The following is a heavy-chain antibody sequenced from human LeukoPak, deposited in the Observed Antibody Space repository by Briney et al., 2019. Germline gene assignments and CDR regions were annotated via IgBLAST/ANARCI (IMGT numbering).Heavy chain of an antibody. CDR2: ISSSSSYI. CDR3: AREADIVVVPASDV. CDR1: GFTFSSYS. V-gene: IGHV3-21*01. D-gene: IGHD2-2*01. J-gene: IGHJ6*04. Sequence: PGGSLRLSCAASGFTFSSYSMNWVRQAPGKGLEWVSSISSSSSYIYYADSVKGRFTISRDNAKNSLYLQMNSLRADDTAVYYCAREADIVVVPASDVWGKGTTVTVSS.